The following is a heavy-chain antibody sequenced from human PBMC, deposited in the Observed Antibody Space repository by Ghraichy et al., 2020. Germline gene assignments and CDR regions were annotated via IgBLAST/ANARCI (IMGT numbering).Heavy chain of an antibody. V-gene: IGHV3-66*01. CDR1: GFTVSSNY. Sequence: ESLNISCAASGFTVSSNYMSWVRQAPGKGLEWVSVIYSGGSTYYADSVKGRFTISRDNSKNTLYLQMNSLRAEDTAVYYCARDTIYDILTGYHRDAFDIWGQGTMVTVSS. CDR2: IYSGGST. CDR3: ARDTIYDILTGYHRDAFDI. D-gene: IGHD3-9*01. J-gene: IGHJ3*02.